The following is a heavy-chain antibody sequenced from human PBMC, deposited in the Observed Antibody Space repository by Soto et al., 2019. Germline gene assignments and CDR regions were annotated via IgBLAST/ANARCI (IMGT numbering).Heavy chain of an antibody. CDR2: ILHTGGT. Sequence: SSETLSLTCAVSCGSISGGGFSWSWIRQPPGKGLEWIGYILHTGGTQYNPSLKSRVSMSVDKSKNRFSLHLTSVTAADTAVYYCARLQFGEGFDYWGQGALVTVSS. V-gene: IGHV4-30-2*01. J-gene: IGHJ4*02. CDR1: CGSISGGGFS. CDR3: ARLQFGEGFDY. D-gene: IGHD3-10*01.